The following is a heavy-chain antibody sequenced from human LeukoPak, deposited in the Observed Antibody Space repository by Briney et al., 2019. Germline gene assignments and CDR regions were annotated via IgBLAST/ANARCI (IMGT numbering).Heavy chain of an antibody. Sequence: GASVKVSCKASGYTFTSYGISWVRQAPGQGLEWMGWISAYNGNTNYAQKLQGRVTMTTDTSTSTAYMEPRSLRSDDTAVYYCARIPLATIFGVVIRSHEFDYWGQGTLVTVSS. D-gene: IGHD3-3*01. J-gene: IGHJ4*02. V-gene: IGHV1-18*01. CDR2: ISAYNGNT. CDR1: GYTFTSYG. CDR3: ARIPLATIFGVVIRSHEFDY.